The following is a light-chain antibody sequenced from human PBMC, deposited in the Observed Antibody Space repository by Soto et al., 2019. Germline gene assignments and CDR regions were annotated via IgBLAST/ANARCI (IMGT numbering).Light chain of an antibody. CDR1: SSDIGSYNL. J-gene: IGLJ2*01. CDR2: EDN. V-gene: IGLV2-23*01. Sequence: QSALTQPASVSGSPGQSITISCTGTSSDIGSYNLVSWYQRHPDKAPKLMIYEDNRRPSGVSNRFSGSKSGNTASLTISGLQAEDEADYYCWSYAGSSTYVVFGGGTKLTVL. CDR3: WSYAGSSTYVV.